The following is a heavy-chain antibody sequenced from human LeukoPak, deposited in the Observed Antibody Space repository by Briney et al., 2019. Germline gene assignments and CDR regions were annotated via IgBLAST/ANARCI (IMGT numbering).Heavy chain of an antibody. V-gene: IGHV1-8*02. Sequence: ASVKVSCKASGGTFSTYTISWVRQATGQGLEWMGWMNPNSGNTGYAQKFQGRVTMTRNTSISTAYMGLSSLRSEDTAVYYCARGITSGPFYDFWSGYSGGYYYYMDVWGKGTTVTVSS. J-gene: IGHJ6*03. CDR1: GGTFSTYT. CDR3: ARGITSGPFYDFWSGYSGGYYYYMDV. CDR2: MNPNSGNT. D-gene: IGHD3-3*01.